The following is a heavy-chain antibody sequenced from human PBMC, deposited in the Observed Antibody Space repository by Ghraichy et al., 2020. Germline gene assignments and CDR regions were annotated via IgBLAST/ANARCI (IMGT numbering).Heavy chain of an antibody. CDR1: GGSISSGDYY. D-gene: IGHD1-1*01. CDR3: AREPGVEPRRGNYYYAMDV. V-gene: IGHV4-30-4*01. CDR2: IYYTGST. J-gene: IGHJ6*02. Sequence: SETLSLTCTVSGGSISSGDYYWSWIRQPPGKGLQWIGHIYYTGSTFYNPSLKSRVTMSVDTSQNQFSLKLSSVTAADTAVYYCAREPGVEPRRGNYYYAMDVWGQGTAVTVSS.